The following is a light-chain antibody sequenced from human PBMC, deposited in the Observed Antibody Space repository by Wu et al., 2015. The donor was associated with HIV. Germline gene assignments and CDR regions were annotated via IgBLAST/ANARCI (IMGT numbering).Light chain of an antibody. CDR1: QSVSRN. CDR3: QQYSNIWT. Sequence: EIVMTQSPTTLSMSPGERATLSCRASQSVSRNLAWYQHRPGRTPRLLIYAASTRVTGIPARFSGSGSGTEFTLTISSLQSEDFAVYYCQQYSNIWTFGQGTRVDIK. CDR2: AAS. J-gene: IGKJ1*01. V-gene: IGKV3-15*01.